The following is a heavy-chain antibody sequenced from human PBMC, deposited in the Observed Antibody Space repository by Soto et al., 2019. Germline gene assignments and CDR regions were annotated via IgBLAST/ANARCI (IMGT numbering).Heavy chain of an antibody. V-gene: IGHV3-30*18. D-gene: IGHD3-10*01. CDR1: GFTFSSYG. CDR3: AKDRSMGYSGSGEGYYFDY. J-gene: IGHJ4*02. CDR2: ISYDGSTK. Sequence: QVQLVESGGGVVQPGRSLRLSCAASGFTFSSYGMHWVRQAPGKGLEWVAVISYDGSTKYYADSVKGRFTISRDNSKNALYLQMTSLRAEDTAVYYCAKDRSMGYSGSGEGYYFDYWGQGTLVTVSS.